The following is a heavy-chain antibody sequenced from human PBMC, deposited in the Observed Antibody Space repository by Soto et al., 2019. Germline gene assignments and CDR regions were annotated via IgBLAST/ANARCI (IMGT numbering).Heavy chain of an antibody. D-gene: IGHD3-10*01. CDR3: AGGSWFDEY. Sequence: QLQLVQSGAEVKKPGASVTVSCKASGYTFTSYGISWVRQAPGQGLEWMGWISAYNGNTNYAHKLQGRVTMTTDTSTRTAYMELRSLRSDATAVYYCAGGSWFDEYGGQGTLVTVSS. V-gene: IGHV1-18*01. J-gene: IGHJ4*02. CDR2: ISAYNGNT. CDR1: GYTFTSYG.